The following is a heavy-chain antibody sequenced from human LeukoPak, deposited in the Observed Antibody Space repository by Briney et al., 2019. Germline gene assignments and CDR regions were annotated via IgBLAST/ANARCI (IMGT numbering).Heavy chain of an antibody. CDR1: GFTFSSYC. Sequence: GGSLRLSCAASGFTFSSYCMHWVRQAPGKGLVWVSRIKSDGSTTTYADSVKGRFTISRDNAKNTLYLQMNSLRAEDTAVYYCARVVDTHFDYWGQGNLVTVSS. V-gene: IGHV3-74*01. CDR2: IKSDGSTT. CDR3: ARVVDTHFDY. D-gene: IGHD5-18*01. J-gene: IGHJ4*02.